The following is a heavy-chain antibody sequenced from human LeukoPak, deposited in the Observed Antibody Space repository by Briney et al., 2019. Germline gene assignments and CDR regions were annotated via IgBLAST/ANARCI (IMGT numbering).Heavy chain of an antibody. CDR2: VDYSGGDT. CDR1: GFTLSSYE. D-gene: IGHD3-16*01. J-gene: IGHJ4*02. V-gene: IGHV3-23*01. CDR3: AKGGRYNDY. Sequence: GGSLRLSCTVSGFTLSSYEMSWIRQAPGKGLEWVSSVDYSGGDTHYADSVMGRFTISRDNSKNTLYLQMNSLRAEDTAVYYCAKGGRYNDYWGQGTLVTVSS.